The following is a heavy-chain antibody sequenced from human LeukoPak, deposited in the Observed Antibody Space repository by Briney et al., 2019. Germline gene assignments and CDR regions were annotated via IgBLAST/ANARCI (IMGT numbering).Heavy chain of an antibody. V-gene: IGHV4-30-4*01. CDR2: IYYSGST. J-gene: IGHJ6*02. CDR3: ARDDYYYYGIDV. Sequence: PSETLSLTCIVSGGSISSGDYYWSWIRQPPGKGLEWIGYIYYSGSTYYNPSLKSRVTISVDTSKNQFSLKLSSVTAADTAAYYCARDDYYYYGIDVWGQGTTVTVSS. CDR1: GGSISSGDYY.